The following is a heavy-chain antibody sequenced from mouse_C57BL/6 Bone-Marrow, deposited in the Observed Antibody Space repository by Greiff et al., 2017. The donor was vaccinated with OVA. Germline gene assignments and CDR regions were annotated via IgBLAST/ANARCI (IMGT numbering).Heavy chain of an antibody. CDR2: IYPGDGDT. V-gene: IGHV1-82*01. CDR1: GYAFSSSW. D-gene: IGHD1-1*01. J-gene: IGHJ2*01. CDR3: ARRGFYDFDY. Sequence: SGPELVKPGASVKISCKASGYAFSSSWMNWVKQRPGKGLEWIGRIYPGDGDTNYNGKFKGKATLTADKSSSTAYMQLSSLTSEDSAVYFCARRGFYDFDYWGQGTTLTVSS.